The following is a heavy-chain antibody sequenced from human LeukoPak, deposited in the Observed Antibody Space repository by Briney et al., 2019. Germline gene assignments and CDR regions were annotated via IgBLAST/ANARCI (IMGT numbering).Heavy chain of an antibody. V-gene: IGHV1-3*01. CDR3: AKDYDSGSYHY. CDR2: INAYNGNT. CDR1: GYTFTSYA. D-gene: IGHD3-10*01. J-gene: IGHJ4*02. Sequence: ASVKVSCKASGYTFTSYAMHWVRQAPGQRLEWMGWINAYNGNTKYSQKLQGRVTITRDTSASTDYMELSSVRSEDTAVYYCAKDYDSGSYHYWGKASLVTV.